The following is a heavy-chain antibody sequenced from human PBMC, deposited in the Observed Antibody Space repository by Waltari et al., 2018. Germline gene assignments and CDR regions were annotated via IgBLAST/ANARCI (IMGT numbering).Heavy chain of an antibody. CDR2: INNEENTT. CDR3: TRAPRNSQFDH. J-gene: IGHJ4*02. D-gene: IGHD2-21*01. Sequence: EVQLVESGGGLVQSGGSLRLSCDASGCAFSTYWMHWVRQAPGKGLEWVSNINNEENTTTYADSVRGRFTISRDNAKNTLFLHMNSLRPEDTAVYYCTRAPRNSQFDHWGQGTLVTVSS. CDR1: GCAFSTYW. V-gene: IGHV3-74*02.